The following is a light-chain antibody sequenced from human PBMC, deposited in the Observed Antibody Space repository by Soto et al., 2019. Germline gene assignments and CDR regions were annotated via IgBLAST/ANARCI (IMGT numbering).Light chain of an antibody. Sequence: GWPQSPGTLSLSPGERATLSCRASQSVSSSYLAWYQQKPGQAPRLLIYGASSRATGIPDRFSGSGSGTDFTLTISRLEPEDFAVYYCQQYGISPWT. CDR3: QQYGISPWT. CDR2: GAS. J-gene: IGKJ1*01. V-gene: IGKV3-20*01. CDR1: QSVSSSY.